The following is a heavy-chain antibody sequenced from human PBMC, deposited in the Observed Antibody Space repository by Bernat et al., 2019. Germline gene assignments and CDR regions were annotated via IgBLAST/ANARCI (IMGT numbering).Heavy chain of an antibody. CDR2: ISYDGSNK. CDR3: AKKAPDCSSTSCYNYYYYMDV. J-gene: IGHJ6*03. D-gene: IGHD2-2*01. V-gene: IGHV3-30*18. Sequence: QVQLVESGGGVVQPGRSLRLSCAASGFTFSSYGMHWVRQAPGKGLEWVAVISYDGSNKYYAASVKGRFTISRDNSKNTLYLQMNSLRAEDTAVYYCAKKAPDCSSTSCYNYYYYMDVWGKGTTVTVSS. CDR1: GFTFSSYG.